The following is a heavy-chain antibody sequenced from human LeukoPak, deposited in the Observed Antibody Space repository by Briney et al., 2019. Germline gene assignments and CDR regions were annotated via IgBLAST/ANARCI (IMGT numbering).Heavy chain of an antibody. CDR1: GFTFSTYG. CDR3: AKDKYSTTGTTSDY. Sequence: GGSLRLSCAASGFTFSTYGMNWVRQAPGKGLEWVSGISPSGGITYYADSVKGRFTISRDNSKNTLYLQMNSLRAEDTAVYYCAKDKYSTTGTTSDYWGQGTLVTVSS. J-gene: IGHJ4*02. V-gene: IGHV3-23*01. CDR2: ISPSGGIT. D-gene: IGHD1-1*01.